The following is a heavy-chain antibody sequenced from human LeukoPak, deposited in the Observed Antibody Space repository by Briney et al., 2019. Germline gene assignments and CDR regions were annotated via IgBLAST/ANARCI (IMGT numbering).Heavy chain of an antibody. Sequence: SETLSLTCTVSGGSISSSPWSWIRQPAGKGLEWIGRINTRGSTNYNPSLKSRVTMSADTSENQFSLKLTSVSAADTAVYYCAKDTYYYGSGSYPYYGMDAWGQGTTVTVSS. V-gene: IGHV4-4*07. J-gene: IGHJ6*02. CDR2: INTRGST. CDR3: AKDTYYYGSGSYPYYGMDA. CDR1: GGSISSSP. D-gene: IGHD3-10*01.